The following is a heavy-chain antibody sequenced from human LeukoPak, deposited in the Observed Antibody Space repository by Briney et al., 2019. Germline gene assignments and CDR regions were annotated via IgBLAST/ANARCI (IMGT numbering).Heavy chain of an antibody. CDR3: TTAVYYDSSGYYYFDY. J-gene: IGHJ4*02. CDR2: IKSKTDGGTT. V-gene: IGHV3-15*01. Sequence: PGGSLRLSCAASGFTFSNAWMSWVRQAPGKGLEWVGRIKSKTDGGTTDYAAPVKGRFTISRDDSKNTLYLQMNSLKTEDTAVYYCTTAVYYDSSGYYYFDYWGQGTLVTVSS. CDR1: GFTFSNAW. D-gene: IGHD3-22*01.